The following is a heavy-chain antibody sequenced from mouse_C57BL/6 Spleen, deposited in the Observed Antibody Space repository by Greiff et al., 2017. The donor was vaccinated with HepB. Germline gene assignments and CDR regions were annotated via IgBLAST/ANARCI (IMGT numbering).Heavy chain of an antibody. CDR2: IYPGDGDT. V-gene: IGHV1-82*01. Sequence: VKLQESGPELVKPGASVKISCKASGYAFSSSWMNWVKQRPGKGLEWIGRIYPGDGDTNYNGKFKGKATLTADKSSSTAYMQLSSLTSEDSAVYFCARQGLGAWFAYWGQGTLVTVSA. D-gene: IGHD3-3*01. CDR3: ARQGLGAWFAY. CDR1: GYAFSSSW. J-gene: IGHJ3*01.